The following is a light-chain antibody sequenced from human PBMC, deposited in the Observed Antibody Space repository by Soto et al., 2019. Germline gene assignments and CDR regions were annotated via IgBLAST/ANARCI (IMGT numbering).Light chain of an antibody. J-gene: IGKJ5*01. CDR2: GAS. V-gene: IGKV3-15*01. Sequence: EIVMTQSPDTLYVSPGEGATLSCRASQSVCTKLAWYQQKAGQAPRLLIYGASIRATGIPDRFSGSGSGTEFTLTISSLQSEDFAVYYCQQYNSWPPITFGQGTRLEIK. CDR1: QSVCTK. CDR3: QQYNSWPPIT.